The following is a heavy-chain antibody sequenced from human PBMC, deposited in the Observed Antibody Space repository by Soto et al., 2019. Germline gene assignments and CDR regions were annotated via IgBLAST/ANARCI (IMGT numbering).Heavy chain of an antibody. V-gene: IGHV3-15*01. Sequence: EVQLVESGGGLVKPGGSLRLSCAASGFTFSNAWMSWVRQAPGKGLEWVGRIKSKTDGGTTDFAAPVKGRFTISRDDSKNTLYLQMNSLKTEDTAVYYCTTDHEQLWLFDYWGQGTLVTVSS. D-gene: IGHD5-18*01. CDR3: TTDHEQLWLFDY. CDR2: IKSKTDGGTT. CDR1: GFTFSNAW. J-gene: IGHJ4*02.